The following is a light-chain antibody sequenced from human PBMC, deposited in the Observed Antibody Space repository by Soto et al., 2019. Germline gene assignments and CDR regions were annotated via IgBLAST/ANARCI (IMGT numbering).Light chain of an antibody. CDR2: AAS. CDR3: QQYGGSPSIT. V-gene: IGKV3-20*01. J-gene: IGKJ5*01. CDR1: QSISSGY. Sequence: VMTQSPATLSVSPWERAALSCRASQSISSGYVAWYQQKPGQAPSLLIYAASSRAAGIADRFSGSGSGTNFTLTISRLEPEDSAVYYCQQYGGSPSITFGQGTRLEIK.